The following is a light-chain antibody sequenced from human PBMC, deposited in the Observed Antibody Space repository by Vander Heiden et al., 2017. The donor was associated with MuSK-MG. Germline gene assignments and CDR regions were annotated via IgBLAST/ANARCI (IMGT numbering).Light chain of an antibody. CDR3: QQRRT. J-gene: IGKJ3*01. Sequence: ESVFPQSPPTLSLSPGERATLSCTASQSVSRYLAWYQQKPGQAPRLLIYDTSNRATGITARFSGSESGTDFTLTISNLEPEDFAVYYCQQRRTFGPGTKVEIK. CDR1: QSVSRY. CDR2: DTS. V-gene: IGKV3-11*01.